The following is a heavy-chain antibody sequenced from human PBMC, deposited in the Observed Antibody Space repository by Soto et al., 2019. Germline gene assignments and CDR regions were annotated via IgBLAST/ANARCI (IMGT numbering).Heavy chain of an antibody. CDR3: ARYQQYYHH. V-gene: IGHV4-59*08. CDR1: GGSVSGYY. Sequence: SETLSLTCSVSGGSVSGYYWSWIRQPPGKGPEWIGYIYHTGTTNYNPSLSSRVTISVDTSKDQFSLKLNSVTAADTAIYYCARYQQYYHHWGQGMLVPVSS. CDR2: IYHTGTT. J-gene: IGHJ1*01.